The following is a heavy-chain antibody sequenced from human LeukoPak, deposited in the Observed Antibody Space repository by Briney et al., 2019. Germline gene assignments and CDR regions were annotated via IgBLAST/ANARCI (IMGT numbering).Heavy chain of an antibody. J-gene: IGHJ3*02. Sequence: SVKVSCKASGGTFSSYAISWVRQAPGQGLEWMGGIIPIFGTANYAQKFQGRVTITADKSTSTAYMELSSLRSEDTAVYYCARDRGGSPYDAFDIWGQGTMVTVSS. CDR3: ARDRGGSPYDAFDI. V-gene: IGHV1-69*06. CDR2: IIPIFGTA. D-gene: IGHD3-16*01. CDR1: GGTFSSYA.